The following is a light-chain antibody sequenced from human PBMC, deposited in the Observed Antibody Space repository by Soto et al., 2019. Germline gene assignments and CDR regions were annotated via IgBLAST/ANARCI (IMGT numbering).Light chain of an antibody. CDR2: EVS. CDR1: SSDVGGYNY. CDR3: SSFTSFNPWV. J-gene: IGLJ3*02. V-gene: IGLV2-14*01. Sequence: QSVLTQPASVSGSPGQSITISCTGTSSDVGGYNYVSWYQQHPGKAPKLMIYEVSNRPSGVSNRFSGSKSGNTASLTISGLQTEDEADYYCSSFTSFNPWVFGGGTQLTVL.